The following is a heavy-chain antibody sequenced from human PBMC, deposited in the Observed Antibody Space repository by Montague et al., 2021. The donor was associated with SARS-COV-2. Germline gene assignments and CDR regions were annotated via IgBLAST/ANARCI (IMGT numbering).Heavy chain of an antibody. Sequence: TLSLTCTVSGGSISSGGYYWSWIRQHPGKGLEWIGYIYYSGSTYYNPSLKSRVTISVDTSKNQFSLKLSSVTAADTAVYYCARVTRIVVATACLDYWGQGTLVTVSS. V-gene: IGHV4-31*03. J-gene: IGHJ4*02. CDR1: GGSISSGGYY. CDR2: IYYSGST. D-gene: IGHD1-26*01. CDR3: ARVTRIVVATACLDY.